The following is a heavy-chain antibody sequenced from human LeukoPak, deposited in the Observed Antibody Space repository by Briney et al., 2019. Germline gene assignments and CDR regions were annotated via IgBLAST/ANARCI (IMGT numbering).Heavy chain of an antibody. V-gene: IGHV1-69*05. CDR1: GGTFSSYA. D-gene: IGHD5-18*01. Sequence: SVKVCCKASGGTFSSYAISWVRQAPGQGLEWMGGIIPIFGTANYAQKFQGRVTITTDESTSTAYMELSSLRSEDTAVYYCARGYSYGFWAFDIWGQGTMVTVSS. CDR3: ARGYSYGFWAFDI. CDR2: IIPIFGTA. J-gene: IGHJ3*02.